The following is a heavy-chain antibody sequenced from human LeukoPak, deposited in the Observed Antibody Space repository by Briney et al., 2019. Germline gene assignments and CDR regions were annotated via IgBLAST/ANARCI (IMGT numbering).Heavy chain of an antibody. J-gene: IGHJ6*03. Sequence: ASVKVSCKASGYTFTSYGISWVRQAPGQGLEWMGWISAYSGNTNYAQKLQGRVTMTTDTSTSTVYMELSSLRSEDTAVYYCARGPRITLIRGGQWYYYMDVWGKGTTVTISS. CDR3: ARGPRITLIRGGQWYYYMDV. D-gene: IGHD3-10*01. CDR1: GYTFTSYG. V-gene: IGHV1-18*01. CDR2: ISAYSGNT.